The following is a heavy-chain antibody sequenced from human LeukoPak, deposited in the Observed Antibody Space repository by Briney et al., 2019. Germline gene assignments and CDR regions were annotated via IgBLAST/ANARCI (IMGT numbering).Heavy chain of an antibody. V-gene: IGHV3-53*01. J-gene: IGHJ4*02. CDR2: NYSDGST. Sequence: GVSLRLSCAASGFTVSSNSMNWVRQAPGKGLEWVSVNYSDGSTYYADSVKGRFTISRDNAKNALYLQMNSLRAEDTAVYFCARDLDDWGQGSLVTVSS. D-gene: IGHD1-1*01. CDR1: GFTVSSNS. CDR3: ARDLDD.